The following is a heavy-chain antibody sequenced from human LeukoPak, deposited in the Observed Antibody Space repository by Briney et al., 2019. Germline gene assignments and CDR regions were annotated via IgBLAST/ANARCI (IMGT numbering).Heavy chain of an antibody. D-gene: IGHD6-6*01. Sequence: GASVKVSCKASGGTFSSYAISWVRQAPGQGLEWMGGIIPIFGTANYAQKFQGRVTITADESTSTAYMKLSSLRSEDTAVYYCARWVGSGSSSFDYWGQGTLVTVSS. CDR2: IIPIFGTA. CDR3: ARWVGSGSSSFDY. CDR1: GGTFSSYA. V-gene: IGHV1-69*13. J-gene: IGHJ4*02.